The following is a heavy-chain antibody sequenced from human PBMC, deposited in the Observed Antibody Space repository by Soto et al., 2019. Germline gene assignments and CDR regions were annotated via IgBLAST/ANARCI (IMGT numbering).Heavy chain of an antibody. Sequence: QVQLVQSGAEVKKPGASVKVSCKASGYTFTSYDINWVRQATGQGLEWMGWMNPNSGNTGYAQKFQGRVTMTRNTSVTTAYMEVSSLRAEDTAGYYCARERTTRGMDVWGQGTTVTVSS. J-gene: IGHJ6*02. CDR1: GYTFTSYD. V-gene: IGHV1-8*01. CDR2: MNPNSGNT. CDR3: ARERTTRGMDV. D-gene: IGHD1-1*01.